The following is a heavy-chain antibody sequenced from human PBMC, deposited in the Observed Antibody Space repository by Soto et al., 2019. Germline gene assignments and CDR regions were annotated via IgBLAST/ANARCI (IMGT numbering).Heavy chain of an antibody. CDR2: INHSGGT. CDR3: ARGTVDTVDSSGLYEY. D-gene: IGHD3-22*01. V-gene: IGHV4-34*01. J-gene: IGHJ4*02. CDR1: GFTFSDYY. Sequence: GSLRLSCPASGFTFSDYYMSWIRQAPGKGLDWIGEINHSGGTSYNPSLQSRVTVSVDTYKSPFFMNLTYLTAADRALYCGARGTVDTVDSSGLYEYGGQGNRVTMSS.